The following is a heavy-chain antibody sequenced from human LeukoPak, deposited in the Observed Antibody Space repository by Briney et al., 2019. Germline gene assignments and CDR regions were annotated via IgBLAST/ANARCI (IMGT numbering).Heavy chain of an antibody. CDR1: GYTFTSYY. V-gene: IGHV1-46*01. CDR2: INPSGGST. J-gene: IGHJ5*01. CDR3: ARALNYYGSGTYSVGIDS. D-gene: IGHD3-10*01. Sequence: ASVKVSCKASGYTFTSYYMHWVRQAPGQGLEWMGIINPSGGSTSYAQKFQGRVTMTRDTSTSTVYMELSSLRSEDTAVYYCARALNYYGSGTYSVGIDSWGQGTLVTVSS.